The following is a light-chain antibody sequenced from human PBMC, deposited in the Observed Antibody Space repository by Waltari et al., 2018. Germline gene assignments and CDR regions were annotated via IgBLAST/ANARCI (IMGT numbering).Light chain of an antibody. J-gene: IGLJ2*01. CDR1: SSDVGGYNY. CDR2: DVS. V-gene: IGLV2-11*01. Sequence: QSALTQPRSVSGSPGQSVTISCTGTSSDVGGYNYVSWYQQHPGKAPKLMIYDVSKRPAGVPDRFSGSKSGNPASLTLSGLQAEDEADYYCCSYAGSYTVVFGGGTKLTVL. CDR3: CSYAGSYTVV.